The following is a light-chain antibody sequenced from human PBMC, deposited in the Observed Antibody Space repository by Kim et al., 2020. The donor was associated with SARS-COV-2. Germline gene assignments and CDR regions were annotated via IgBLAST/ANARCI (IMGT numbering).Light chain of an antibody. CDR2: KDS. CDR3: QAWDSSTHNYV. V-gene: IGLV3-1*01. Sequence: PTAHFACSGYRLGVKDVTWEQPKPGQSTVVVIYKDSQRPSVIPERVAGSNSVKTATLTISGTQAMDEADYYCQAWDSSTHNYVFGAGTKITVL. J-gene: IGLJ1*01. CDR1: RLGVKD.